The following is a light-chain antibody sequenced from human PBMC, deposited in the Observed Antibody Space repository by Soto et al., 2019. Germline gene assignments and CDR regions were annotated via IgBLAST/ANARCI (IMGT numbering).Light chain of an antibody. CDR2: GAF. J-gene: IGKJ4*01. CDR3: QQDGDSIT. CDR1: QTVRSSY. Sequence: IFFAHAPVTLSLSSVETATLSCRASQTVRSSYLAWYQQRPRTAPLLLIAGAFNRAPGVPDRFSGTESGRDYPLTISRLYTEDSAVYYCQQDGDSITFGGGTKVDIK. V-gene: IGKV3-20*01.